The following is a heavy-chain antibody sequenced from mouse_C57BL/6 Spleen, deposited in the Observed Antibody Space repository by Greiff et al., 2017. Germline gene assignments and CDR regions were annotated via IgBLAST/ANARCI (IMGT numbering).Heavy chain of an antibody. D-gene: IGHD1-1*01. Sequence: QVQLKQPGAELVRPGSSVKLSCKASGYTFTSYWMDWVKQRPGQGLEWIGNIYPSDSETHYNQKFKDKATLTVDKSSSTAYMQLSSLTSEDSAVYYCARPLDYYGSSYGFDYWGQGTTLTVSS. CDR2: IYPSDSET. V-gene: IGHV1-61*01. J-gene: IGHJ2*01. CDR1: GYTFTSYW. CDR3: ARPLDYYGSSYGFDY.